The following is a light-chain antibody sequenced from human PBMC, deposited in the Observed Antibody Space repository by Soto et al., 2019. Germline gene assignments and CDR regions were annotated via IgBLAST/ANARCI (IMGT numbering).Light chain of an antibody. CDR1: QSVSSSY. V-gene: IGKV3-20*01. Sequence: EIVLTQSPGTLSLSPGERATLSCRASQSVSSSYLAWYQQKPGQAPRLLIYGASSRATGIPDRLSGSGSGTDFTLTISSLEPEDFAVYYCQQYGSSRFTFGPGTKVDIK. CDR3: QQYGSSRFT. J-gene: IGKJ3*01. CDR2: GAS.